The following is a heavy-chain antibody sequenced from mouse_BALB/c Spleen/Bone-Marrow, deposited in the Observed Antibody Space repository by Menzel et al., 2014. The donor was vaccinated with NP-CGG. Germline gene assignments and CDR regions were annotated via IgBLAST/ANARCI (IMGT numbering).Heavy chain of an antibody. J-gene: IGHJ4*01. D-gene: IGHD2-4*01. CDR2: IWGDGGT. Sequence: VKLVESGPGLVAPSQSLSIPCTVSGFSLTGYGLSWVRQSPGKGLEWLGMIWGDGGTDYNSALKSRLSISKDNSKSQVFLKMNSLQTDDTARYYCARDSFLITRALDYWGQGTSVTVSS. CDR3: ARDSFLITRALDY. CDR1: GFSLTGYG. V-gene: IGHV2-6-7*01.